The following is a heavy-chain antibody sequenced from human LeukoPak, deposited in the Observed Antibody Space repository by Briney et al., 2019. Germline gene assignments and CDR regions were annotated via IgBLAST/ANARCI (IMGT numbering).Heavy chain of an antibody. J-gene: IGHJ4*02. Sequence: GESLQISCAASGFTFSSYAMSWVRQAPGKGLEWVSAISGSGGSTYYADSVKGRFTISRDNSKNTLYLQMNSLRAEDTAVYYCAKGQRYSRGDYWGQGTLVTVSS. CDR2: ISGSGGST. CDR3: AKGQRYSRGDY. D-gene: IGHD6-13*01. CDR1: GFTFSSYA. V-gene: IGHV3-23*01.